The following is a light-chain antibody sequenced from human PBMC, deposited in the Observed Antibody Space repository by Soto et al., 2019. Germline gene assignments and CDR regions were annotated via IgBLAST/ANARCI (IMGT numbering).Light chain of an antibody. CDR3: QQSYSTPWT. Sequence: DIQMTQSPSCLSASVGDRVTITCRASQSISIYLNWYQQKPGKAPKLLIYAASSLQSGVPSRFSGSGSGTDFTLTISSLQPEDFATYYCQQSYSTPWTFGQGTKVEIK. V-gene: IGKV1-39*01. J-gene: IGKJ1*01. CDR1: QSISIY. CDR2: AAS.